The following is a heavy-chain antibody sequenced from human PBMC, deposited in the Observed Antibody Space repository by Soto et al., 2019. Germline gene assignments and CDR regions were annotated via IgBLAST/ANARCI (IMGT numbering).Heavy chain of an antibody. D-gene: IGHD3-9*01. CDR1: GFTFSNYW. CDR2: INPDGSYT. J-gene: IGHJ4*02. Sequence: EVQVVESGGGLVQPGGSLRLSCAASGFTFSNYWIHWVRQAPGKGLVWVSRINPDGSYTSYADSVKGRFTLSRDNASSTLSLQMNSLTAEATAVYYCALDMTGPHHYWGQGPLVTVSS. CDR3: ALDMTGPHHY. V-gene: IGHV3-74*01.